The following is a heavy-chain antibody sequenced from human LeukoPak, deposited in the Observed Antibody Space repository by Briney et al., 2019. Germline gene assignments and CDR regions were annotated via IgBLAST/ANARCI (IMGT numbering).Heavy chain of an antibody. D-gene: IGHD3-16*02. CDR2: IYTCGST. CDR3: ASEQTYYDYVWGSYHYYMDV. CDR1: GGSISSGSYY. Sequence: SQTLSLTCTVSGGSISSGSYYWSWIRQPAGKGLEWIGRIYTCGSTNYNPSLKSRVTISVDTSKNQFSLKLSSVTAADTAVYYCASEQTYYDYVWGSYHYYMDVWGKGTTVTVSS. J-gene: IGHJ6*03. V-gene: IGHV4-61*02.